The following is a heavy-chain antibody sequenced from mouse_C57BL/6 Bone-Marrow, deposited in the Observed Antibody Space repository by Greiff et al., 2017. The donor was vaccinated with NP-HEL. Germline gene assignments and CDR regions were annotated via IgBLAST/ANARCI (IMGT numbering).Heavy chain of an antibody. J-gene: IGHJ1*03. V-gene: IGHV5-12*01. CDR1: GFTFSDYY. D-gene: IGHD3-2*02. CDR2: ISNGGGST. CDR3: ARQTQAYFDV. Sequence: EVQLVESGGGLVQPGGSLKLSCAASGFTFSDYYMYWVRQTPEKRLEWVAYISNGGGSTYYPDTVKGRFTISRDNAKNTLYLQMSRLKSEDTAVYYCARQTQAYFDVWGTGTTVTVSS.